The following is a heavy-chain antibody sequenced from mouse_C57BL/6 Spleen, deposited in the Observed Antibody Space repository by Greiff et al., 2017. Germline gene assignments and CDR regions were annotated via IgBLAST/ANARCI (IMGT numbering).Heavy chain of an antibody. V-gene: IGHV1-69*01. CDR2: IDPSDSYT. CDR3: ARSQRDYGSSYWYFDV. J-gene: IGHJ1*03. CDR1: GYTFTSYW. Sequence: QVQLQQPGAELVMPGASVKLSCKASGYTFTSYWMHWVKQRPGQGLEWIGEIDPSDSYTNYNQKFKGKSTLTVDKSSSTAYMQRSSLTSEDSAVYYCARSQRDYGSSYWYFDVWGTGTTVTVSS. D-gene: IGHD1-1*01.